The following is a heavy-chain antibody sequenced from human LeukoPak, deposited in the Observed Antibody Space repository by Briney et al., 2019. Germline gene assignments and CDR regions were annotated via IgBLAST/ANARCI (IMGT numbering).Heavy chain of an antibody. J-gene: IGHJ4*02. D-gene: IGHD3-22*01. V-gene: IGHV1-8*01. Sequence: ASVKVSCKASGYTFTSYDINWVRQATGQGLERMGWMNPNSGNTGYAQKFQGRVTMTRNTFISTAYMELSSLRSEDTAVYYCARVYDSSGYFPRAFDYWGQGTLVTVSS. CDR3: ARVYDSSGYFPRAFDY. CDR2: MNPNSGNT. CDR1: GYTFTSYD.